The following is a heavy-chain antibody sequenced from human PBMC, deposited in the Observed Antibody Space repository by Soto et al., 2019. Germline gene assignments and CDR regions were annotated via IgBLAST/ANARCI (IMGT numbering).Heavy chain of an antibody. V-gene: IGHV1-69*06. Sequence: SVKVSFKASGGTFSIHSIIWLLHAPGQWLEWMGGIIPIFGTANYAQKFQCRVTITADKSTSTAYMELSSLRSEDTALYYCERVYCSSTSCSNIYSNYYWLAGWGKEPTVTVS. CDR2: IIPIFGTA. CDR3: ERVYCSSTSCSNIYSNYYWLAG. CDR1: GGTFSIHS. D-gene: IGHD2-2*01. J-gene: IGHJ6*03.